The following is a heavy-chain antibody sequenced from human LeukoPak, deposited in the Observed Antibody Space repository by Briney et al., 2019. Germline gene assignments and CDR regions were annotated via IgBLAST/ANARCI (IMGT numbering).Heavy chain of an antibody. CDR2: INKDATIT. J-gene: IGHJ3*02. D-gene: IGHD2/OR15-2a*01. CDR1: AFSINNFW. Sequence: GGSLRLSCAASAFSINNFWMHWVRQGPGKGLEWVSRINKDATITTYADSVKGRFTVSRDNVKNMVYLDMNGLRDDDTAVYYCARSGIGRGFDIWGQGATVTVSS. CDR3: ARSGIGRGFDI. V-gene: IGHV3-74*03.